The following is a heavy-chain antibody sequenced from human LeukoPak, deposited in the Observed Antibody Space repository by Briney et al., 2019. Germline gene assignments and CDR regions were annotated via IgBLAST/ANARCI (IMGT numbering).Heavy chain of an antibody. J-gene: IGHJ6*03. D-gene: IGHD3-3*01. Sequence: GGSLRLSCAASGFTFSSYAMSWVRQAPGKGLERVSAISGSGGSTYYADSVKGRFTISRDNSKNTLYLQMNSLRAEDTAVYYCAKRGTIFGVVILSHMDVWGKGTTVTVSS. CDR2: ISGSGGST. CDR1: GFTFSSYA. CDR3: AKRGTIFGVVILSHMDV. V-gene: IGHV3-23*01.